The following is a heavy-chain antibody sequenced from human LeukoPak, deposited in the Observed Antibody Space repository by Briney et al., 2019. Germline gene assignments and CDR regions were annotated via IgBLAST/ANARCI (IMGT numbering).Heavy chain of an antibody. D-gene: IGHD3-10*01. J-gene: IGHJ4*02. CDR3: AIAATMVRGPPTY. CDR1: GFTFSGYW. V-gene: IGHV3-7*03. Sequence: GGSLRLSCAASGFTFSGYWMTWLRQAPGKGPEWVANIDEDGSAKYYLGSVKGRFTISRDNAENSLYLQMNSLRAEDTAVYYCAIAATMVRGPPTYWGQGTLVTVSS. CDR2: IDEDGSAK.